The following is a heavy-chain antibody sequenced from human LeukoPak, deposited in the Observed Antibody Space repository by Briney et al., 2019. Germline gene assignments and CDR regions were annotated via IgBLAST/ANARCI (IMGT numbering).Heavy chain of an antibody. CDR1: GFTCSNAW. Sequence: GGSLRLSCAASGFTCSNAWMSWVRQAPGKGLEWVGRIKSKTDGGTTDYAAPVKGRFTISRDDSKNTLYLQMNSLRAEDTAVYYCAKRDFSMTTVTRTDYWGQGTLVTVSS. J-gene: IGHJ4*02. CDR3: AKRDFSMTTVTRTDY. V-gene: IGHV3-15*01. D-gene: IGHD4-17*01. CDR2: IKSKTDGGTT.